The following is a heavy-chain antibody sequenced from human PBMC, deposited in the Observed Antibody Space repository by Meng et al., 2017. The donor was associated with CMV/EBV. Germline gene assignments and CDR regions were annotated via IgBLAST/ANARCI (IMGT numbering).Heavy chain of an antibody. CDR3: AKFGTTGTTGVDY. Sequence: GESLKISCAASGFTFSSYAMSWVRQAPGKGLEWVSAISGSGDSTYYADSVKGRFTISRDNSKNTLYLQMNSLRAEDTAVYYCAKFGTTGTTGVDYWGQGTLVTVSS. V-gene: IGHV3-23*01. CDR1: GFTFSSYA. CDR2: ISGSGDST. J-gene: IGHJ4*02. D-gene: IGHD1-1*01.